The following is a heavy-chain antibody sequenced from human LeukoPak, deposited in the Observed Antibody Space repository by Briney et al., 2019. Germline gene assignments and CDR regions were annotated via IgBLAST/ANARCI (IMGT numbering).Heavy chain of an antibody. CDR3: ARDGYYYDSSGYDY. V-gene: IGHV4-59*01. CDR1: GGSISSYY. D-gene: IGHD3-22*01. Sequence: TSETLSLTCTVSGGSISSYYWSWIRQPPGKGLEWIGYIYYSGSTNYNPSLKSRVTISVDTSKNQFSLKLSSVTAADTAMYYCARDGYYYDSSGYDYWGQGTLVTVSS. J-gene: IGHJ4*02. CDR2: IYYSGST.